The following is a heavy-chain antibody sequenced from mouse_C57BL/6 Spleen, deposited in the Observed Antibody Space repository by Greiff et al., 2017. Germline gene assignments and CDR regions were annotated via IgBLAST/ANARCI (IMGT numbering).Heavy chain of an antibody. V-gene: IGHV7-3*01. Sequence: EVQGVESGGGLVQPGGSLSLSCAASGFTFTDYYMSWVRQPPGKALEWLGFIRHKANGYSTEYSATVQGRFTIARDKTQRILYLQMKALEAEASSSYDRARSYTWAWFAYWGQGTLGTVSA. J-gene: IGHJ3*01. D-gene: IGHD2-10*01. CDR2: IRHKANGYST. CDR1: GFTFTDYY. CDR3: ARSYTWAWFAY.